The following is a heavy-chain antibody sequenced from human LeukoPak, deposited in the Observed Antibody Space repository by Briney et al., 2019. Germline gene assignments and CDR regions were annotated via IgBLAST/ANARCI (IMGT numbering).Heavy chain of an antibody. V-gene: IGHV1-69*01. CDR3: ASADRRLSYYSNPPFGMDV. J-gene: IGHJ6*02. CDR1: GGTFSSYA. Sequence: SVTVSCTASGGTFSSYAISWVRQAPGQGLEWMGGIIPIFGTANYAQKFQGRVTITADESTSTAYMELSSLRSEDTAVYYCASADRRLSYYSNPPFGMDVWGQGTTVTVSS. CDR2: IIPIFGTA. D-gene: IGHD4-11*01.